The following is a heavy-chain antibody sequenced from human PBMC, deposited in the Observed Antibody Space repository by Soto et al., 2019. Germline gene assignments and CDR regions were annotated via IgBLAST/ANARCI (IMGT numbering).Heavy chain of an antibody. J-gene: IGHJ4*02. Sequence: EVQLVESGGGLVQPGGSLRLSCAASGFTFSSYSMNWVRQAPGKGLEWVSYISSSSSTIYYADSVKGRFIISRDNAKNSLYLQMNSLRAEDTAVYYCARDLRRVELASRKFDYWGQGTLVTVSS. D-gene: IGHD1-26*01. CDR2: ISSSSSTI. CDR3: ARDLRRVELASRKFDY. V-gene: IGHV3-48*01. CDR1: GFTFSSYS.